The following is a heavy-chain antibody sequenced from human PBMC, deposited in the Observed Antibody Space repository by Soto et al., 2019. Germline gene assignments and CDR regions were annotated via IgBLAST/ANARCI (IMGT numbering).Heavy chain of an antibody. CDR2: TYYRSKWYN. CDR3: ARGAIYKRKGITGTTAYGMDV. D-gene: IGHD1-7*01. V-gene: IGHV6-1*01. Sequence: RSHTLSLTCAISGDSVSSNSAAWNWIRQSPSRGLEWLGRTYYRSKWYNDYAVSVKSRITINPDTSKNQFSLQLNSVTPEDTAVYYCARGAIYKRKGITGTTAYGMDVWGQGTTVTVSS. J-gene: IGHJ6*02. CDR1: GDSVSSNSAA.